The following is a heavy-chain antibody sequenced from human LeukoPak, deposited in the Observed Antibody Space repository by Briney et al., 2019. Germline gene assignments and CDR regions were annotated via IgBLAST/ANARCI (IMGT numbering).Heavy chain of an antibody. CDR3: AKAASGNWNDVSDY. CDR2: ISGRGVST. Sequence: GGSLRLSCAASGFTFSTYAMSWVRQASGEGLEWVSAISGRGVSTSYADSVRGRFTISRDNSKNTLYLQMNSLRAEDTAVYYCAKAASGNWNDVSDYWGQGTLVTVSS. V-gene: IGHV3-23*01. D-gene: IGHD1-20*01. CDR1: GFTFSTYA. J-gene: IGHJ4*02.